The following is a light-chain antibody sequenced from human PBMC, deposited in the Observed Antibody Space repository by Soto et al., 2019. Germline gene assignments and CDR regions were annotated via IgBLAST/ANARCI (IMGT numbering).Light chain of an antibody. CDR1: NSGVGGYNY. CDR2: EVS. Sequence: QSVLTQPPSASGSPGQSVTISCTGTNSGVGGYNYVSWYQQYPGKAPKLMIYEVSKRPSGVPDRFSGSESGNTASLTVSGLQAEDEADYYCSSYADNNINVVFGGGTKVTVL. J-gene: IGLJ2*01. V-gene: IGLV2-8*01. CDR3: SSYADNNINVV.